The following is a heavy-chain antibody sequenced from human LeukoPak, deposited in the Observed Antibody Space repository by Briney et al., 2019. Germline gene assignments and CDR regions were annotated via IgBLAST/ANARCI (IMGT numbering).Heavy chain of an antibody. CDR3: AREILRRAFDI. J-gene: IGHJ3*02. V-gene: IGHV4-30-2*01. Sequence: SETLSLTCAVSGGXISSGGYSWSWIRQPPGKGLEWIGYIYHSGSTYYNPSLKSRVTISVDRSKNQFSLKLSSVTAADTAVYYCAREILRRAFDIWGQGTMVTVSS. D-gene: IGHD3-16*01. CDR1: GGXISSGGYS. CDR2: IYHSGST.